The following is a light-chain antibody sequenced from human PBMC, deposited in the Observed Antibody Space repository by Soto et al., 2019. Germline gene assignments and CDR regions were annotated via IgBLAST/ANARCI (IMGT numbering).Light chain of an antibody. J-gene: IGLJ3*02. CDR3: ETWDSDTHTV. V-gene: IGLV4-60*02. Sequence: QLVLTQSSSASASLGSSVKLTCTLSSGHSYYIIAWHQQQPGKAPRYLMKLEGSGSYNKGSGVPDRFSGSSSGADRYLTISLLQFEDEADYYCETWDSDTHTVFGGGTKLTVL. CDR1: SGHSYYI. CDR2: LEGSGSY.